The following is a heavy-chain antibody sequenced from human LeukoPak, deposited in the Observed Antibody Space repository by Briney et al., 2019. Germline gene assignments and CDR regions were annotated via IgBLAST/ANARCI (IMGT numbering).Heavy chain of an antibody. J-gene: IGHJ4*02. D-gene: IGHD1-26*01. CDR1: GYTFTGYY. V-gene: IGHV1-46*01. CDR3: ARVRIVGAFTENYFDY. CDR2: INPSGGST. Sequence: ASVKVSCKASGYTFTGYYMHWVRQAPGQGLEWMGIINPSGGSTSYAQKFQGRVTMTRDTSTTTVYMELSSLGSEDTAVYYCARVRIVGAFTENYFDYWGQGTLVTVSS.